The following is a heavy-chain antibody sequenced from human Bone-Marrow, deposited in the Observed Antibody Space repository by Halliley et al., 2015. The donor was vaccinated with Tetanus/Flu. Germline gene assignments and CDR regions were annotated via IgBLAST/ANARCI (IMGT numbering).Heavy chain of an antibody. D-gene: IGHD2-15*01. V-gene: IGHV3-21*01. CDR2: ISGSSNYK. Sequence: SSISGSSNYKWYADSVKGRFTISRDKAKNTLFLQMTSLRAEDTAVYYCAKDACGSGCYTYFGHWGQGSPVTVSS. CDR3: AKDACGSGCYTYFGH. J-gene: IGHJ4*02.